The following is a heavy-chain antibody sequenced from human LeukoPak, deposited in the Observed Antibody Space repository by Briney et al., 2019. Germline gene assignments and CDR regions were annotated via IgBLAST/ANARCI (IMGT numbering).Heavy chain of an antibody. J-gene: IGHJ4*02. V-gene: IGHV4-34*01. CDR3: ARGLTFRDYYGSGSPWYYFDY. Sequence: PSETLSLTCAVYGGSFSGYYWSWIRQPPGKGLEWIGEINRSGSTNYNPSLKSRVTISVDTSKNQFSLKLSSVTAADTAVYYCARGLTFRDYYGSGSPWYYFDYWGQGTLVTVSS. CDR1: GGSFSGYY. CDR2: INRSGST. D-gene: IGHD3-10*01.